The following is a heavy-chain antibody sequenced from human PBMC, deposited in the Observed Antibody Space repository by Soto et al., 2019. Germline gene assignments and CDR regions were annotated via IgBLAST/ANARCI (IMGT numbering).Heavy chain of an antibody. Sequence: SETLSLTCSVSGGSISRSNYYWGWIRQPPGKGLEWIGSIYYDGSTYYNPSLKSRVTISVDTSRNQFSLKLSSVTAADTAMYYCAKFFGYSSNSFDYWGQGTLVTVSS. D-gene: IGHD6-13*01. CDR1: GGSISRSNYY. CDR3: AKFFGYSSNSFDY. J-gene: IGHJ4*02. V-gene: IGHV4-39*01. CDR2: IYYDGST.